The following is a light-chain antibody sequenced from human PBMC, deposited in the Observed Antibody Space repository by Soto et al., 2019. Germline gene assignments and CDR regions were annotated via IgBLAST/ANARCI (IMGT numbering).Light chain of an antibody. V-gene: IGKV1-9*01. J-gene: IGKJ1*01. CDR1: QDIAIY. CDR3: QQYNDYSGM. CDR2: AAS. Sequence: IQLTQSPSSLSASLGERVTITCRASQDIAIYLAWYQQKPGEAPKLLIYAASTLQRGVPSRFSGSGSGTEFTLTITSLQPEDFATYYCQQYNDYSGMFGQGTKVDIK.